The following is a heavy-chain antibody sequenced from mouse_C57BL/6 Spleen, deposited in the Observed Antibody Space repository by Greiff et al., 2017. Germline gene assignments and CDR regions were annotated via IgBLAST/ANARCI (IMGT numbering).Heavy chain of an antibody. CDR1: GYAFSSYW. J-gene: IGHJ2*01. Sequence: QVQLQQSGAELVKPGASVKISCKASGYAFSSYWMNWVKQRPGKGLEWLGQIYPGDGDTNYNGKFKGNATLTADKSSSTAYLQLSSLTSEDSAVYFCARGRGHYFDDWGKGTTLTVSS. CDR2: IYPGDGDT. V-gene: IGHV1-80*01. CDR3: ARGRGHYFDD.